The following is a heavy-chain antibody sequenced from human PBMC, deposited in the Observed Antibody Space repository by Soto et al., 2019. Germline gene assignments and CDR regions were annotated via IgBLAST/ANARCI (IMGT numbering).Heavy chain of an antibody. J-gene: IGHJ4*02. CDR3: AHSLMITFGGVIVYDDY. CDR2: IYWDDDK. D-gene: IGHD3-16*02. Sequence: QITLKESGPPLVKPTQTLTLTCTFSGFSLSTSGVGVGWIRQPPGKALEWLALIYWDDDKRYSPSLKSRLTITKXXSXNXXVLTMTNMDPVDTATYYCAHSLMITFGGVIVYDDYWGQGTLVTVSS. CDR1: GFSLSTSGVG. V-gene: IGHV2-5*02.